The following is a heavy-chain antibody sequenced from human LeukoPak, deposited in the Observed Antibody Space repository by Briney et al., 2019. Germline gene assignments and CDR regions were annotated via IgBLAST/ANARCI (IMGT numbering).Heavy chain of an antibody. D-gene: IGHD3-22*01. CDR1: GGSIRSHY. J-gene: IGHJ4*02. V-gene: IGHV4-59*11. CDR3: ARDRGDYDSSGYYGYFNY. Sequence: SETLSLTCTVSGGSIRSHYWSWIRQPPGKGLEWIGYIYYSGSTNYNPSLKSRVTISVDTSKNQFSLKLSSVTAANTAVYYCARDRGDYDSSGYYGYFNYWGQGALVTVSS. CDR2: IYYSGST.